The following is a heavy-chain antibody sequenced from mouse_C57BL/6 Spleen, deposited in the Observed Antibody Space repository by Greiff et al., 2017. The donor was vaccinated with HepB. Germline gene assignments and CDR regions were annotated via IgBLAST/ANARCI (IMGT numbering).Heavy chain of an antibody. CDR1: GYSITSGYY. Sequence: ESGPGLVKPSQSLSLTCSVTGYSITSGYYWNWIRQFPGNKLEWMGYISYDGSNNYNPSLKNRISITRDTSKNQFFLKLNSVTTEDTATYYCARGVGNYYFDYWGQGTTLTVSS. J-gene: IGHJ2*01. D-gene: IGHD1-1*02. CDR2: ISYDGSN. CDR3: ARGVGNYYFDY. V-gene: IGHV3-6*01.